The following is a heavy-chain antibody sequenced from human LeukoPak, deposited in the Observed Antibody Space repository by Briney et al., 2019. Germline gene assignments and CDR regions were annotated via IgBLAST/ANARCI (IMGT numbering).Heavy chain of an antibody. CDR1: GYTFTGYH. CDR2: INPNSGDT. J-gene: IGHJ4*02. D-gene: IGHD2-2*01. CDR3: ARDYCSSTSCLFDY. V-gene: IGHV1-2*06. Sequence: ASVKVSCRASGYTFTGYHMHWVRQAPGQGLEWMGRINPNSGDTNYAQNFQGRVTMTRDTSINTAYMELSRLRSDDTAVYCCARDYCSSTSCLFDYWGQGTLVTVSS.